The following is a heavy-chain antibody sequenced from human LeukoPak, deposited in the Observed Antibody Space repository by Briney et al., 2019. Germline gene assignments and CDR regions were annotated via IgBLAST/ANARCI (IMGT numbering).Heavy chain of an antibody. D-gene: IGHD4-17*01. V-gene: IGHV3-48*01. Sequence: GSLRLSCAASGFTFSSYSMNWVRQAPGKGLEWVSYISSSSSTIYYADSVEGRFTISRDNAKNSLYLQMNSLRAEDTAVYYCARDDYGLHSWFDPWGQGTLVTVSS. CDR3: ARDDYGLHSWFDP. CDR1: GFTFSSYS. CDR2: ISSSSSTI. J-gene: IGHJ5*02.